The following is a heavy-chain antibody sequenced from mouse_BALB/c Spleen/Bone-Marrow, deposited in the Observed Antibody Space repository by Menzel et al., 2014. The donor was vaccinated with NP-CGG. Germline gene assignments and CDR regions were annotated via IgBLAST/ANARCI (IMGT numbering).Heavy chain of an antibody. CDR2: IFPGSGNT. D-gene: IGHD1-1*01. CDR1: GYSFTSYY. Sequence: ESGPELVKPGASVKISCKASGYSFTSYYIHWVKQRPGQGLEWIGWIFPGSGNTKYNEKFKGKATLTADTSSSTAYKQLSSLTSEDSAVYFCARIHYGSSYGYFDVWGAGTTVTVSS. CDR3: ARIHYGSSYGYFDV. V-gene: IGHV1-66*01. J-gene: IGHJ1*01.